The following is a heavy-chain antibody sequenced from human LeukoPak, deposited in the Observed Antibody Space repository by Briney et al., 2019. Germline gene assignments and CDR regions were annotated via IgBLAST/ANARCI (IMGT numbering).Heavy chain of an antibody. D-gene: IGHD2-15*01. J-gene: IGHJ3*02. CDR3: ARGQDIVVVVAATPGPSDAFDI. CDR1: GFTFSSYA. V-gene: IGHV3-30-3*01. CDR2: ISYDGSNK. Sequence: PGGSLRLSCAASGFTFSSYAMHWVRQAPGKGLEWVAVISYDGSNKYYADSVKGRFTISRDNSKNTLYLQMNSLRAEDTAVYYCARGQDIVVVVAATPGPSDAFDIWGQGTMVTVS.